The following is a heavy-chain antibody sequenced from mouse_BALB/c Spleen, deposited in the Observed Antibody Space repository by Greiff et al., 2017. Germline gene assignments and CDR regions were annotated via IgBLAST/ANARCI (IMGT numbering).Heavy chain of an antibody. J-gene: IGHJ4*01. CDR1: GFAFSSYD. CDR3: ARSRRGGAMDY. CDR2: ISSGGGST. Sequence: EVHLVESGGGLVKPGGSLKLSCAASGFAFSSYDMSWVRQTPEKRLEWVAYISSGGGSTYYPDTVTGRFTISRDNAKNTLYLQMSSLKSEDTAMYYCARSRRGGAMDYWGQGTSVTVSS. V-gene: IGHV5-12-1*01.